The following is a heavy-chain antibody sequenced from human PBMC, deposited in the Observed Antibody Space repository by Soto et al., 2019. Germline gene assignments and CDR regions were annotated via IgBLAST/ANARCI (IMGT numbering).Heavy chain of an antibody. CDR1: GFTFSSYA. V-gene: IGHV3-23*01. J-gene: IGHJ4*02. Sequence: GGSLRLSCAASGFTFSSYAMSWVRQAPGKGLEWVSAISGSGGSTYYADSVKGRFTISRDNSKNTLYLQMNSLRAEDTAVYYCAKVRPCKDSSGPVDYFDYWGQGTLVTVSS. D-gene: IGHD6-19*01. CDR3: AKVRPCKDSSGPVDYFDY. CDR2: ISGSGGST.